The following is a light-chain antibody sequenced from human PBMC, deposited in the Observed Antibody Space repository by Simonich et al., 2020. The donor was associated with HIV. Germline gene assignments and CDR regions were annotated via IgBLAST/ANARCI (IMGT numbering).Light chain of an antibody. Sequence: DIQMTQSHSTLSASVGDRVTITCRASQSIRDWLAWYQQKPGKAPKILIYKASSLETGVPSRVSGSGSGTEFTLTISSLQPDDFATYYCQQYNVYHSFGQGTKLEIK. CDR1: QSIRDW. V-gene: IGKV1-5*03. CDR2: KAS. J-gene: IGKJ2*01. CDR3: QQYNVYHS.